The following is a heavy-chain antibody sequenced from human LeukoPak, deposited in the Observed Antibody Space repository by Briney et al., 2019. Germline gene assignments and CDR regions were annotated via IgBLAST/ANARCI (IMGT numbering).Heavy chain of an antibody. CDR1: GFTFDDYA. CDR2: ISWNSGSI. CDR3: AKDLEVPAASPDWFDP. Sequence: GGSLRLSCAASGFTFDDYAMHWVRQAPGKGLEWVSGISWNSGSIGYADSVKGRFTISRDNAKNTLYLQMNSLRAEDTAVYYCAKDLEVPAASPDWFDPWGQGTLVTVSS. D-gene: IGHD2-2*01. J-gene: IGHJ5*02. V-gene: IGHV3-9*01.